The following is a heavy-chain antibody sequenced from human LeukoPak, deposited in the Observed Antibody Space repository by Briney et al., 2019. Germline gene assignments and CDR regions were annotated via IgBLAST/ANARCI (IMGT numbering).Heavy chain of an antibody. J-gene: IGHJ6*03. CDR1: GGTFTSYA. D-gene: IGHD6-13*01. CDR3: ARVGARYSTSWTEDLDYYYYYYMDV. Sequence: VASVKVSCKASGGTFTSYAISWVRQAPGQGLKWMGGIIAIFGTANYAQKFQGRVTITTDESTSTAYMELSSLRSEDTAVYYCARVGARYSTSWTEDLDYYYYYYMDVWSKGTTVTVSS. CDR2: IIAIFGTA. V-gene: IGHV1-69*05.